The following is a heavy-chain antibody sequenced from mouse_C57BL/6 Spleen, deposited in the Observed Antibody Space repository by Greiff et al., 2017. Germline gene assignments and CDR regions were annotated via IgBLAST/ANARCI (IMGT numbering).Heavy chain of an antibody. Sequence: EVKLMESGPGLVKPSQSLSLTCSVTGYSITSGYYWNWIRQFPGNKLEWMGYISYDGSNNYNPSLKNRISITRDTSKNQFFLKLNSVTTEDTATYYCAREGPSSYYFDYWGQGTTLTVSS. D-gene: IGHD1-1*01. CDR3: AREGPSSYYFDY. J-gene: IGHJ2*01. CDR2: ISYDGSN. V-gene: IGHV3-6*01. CDR1: GYSITSGYY.